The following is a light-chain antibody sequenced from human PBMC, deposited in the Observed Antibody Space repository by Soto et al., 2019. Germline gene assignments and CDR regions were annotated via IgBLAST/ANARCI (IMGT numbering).Light chain of an antibody. CDR1: QDISTY. Sequence: DIQMTQSPPSLSASVGDRVTITCQASQDISTYLNWYQQIPGKAPKLLIYDASKLETGVPSRFSGSGSETNFILTISRLQPENIATYYCQQYDNLFTFGPGTKVNIK. V-gene: IGKV1-33*01. CDR2: DAS. J-gene: IGKJ3*01. CDR3: QQYDNLFT.